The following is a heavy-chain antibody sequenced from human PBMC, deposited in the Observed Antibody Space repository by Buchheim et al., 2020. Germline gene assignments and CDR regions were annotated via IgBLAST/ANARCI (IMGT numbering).Heavy chain of an antibody. CDR2: IKQDASVI. V-gene: IGHV3-7*01. CDR3: ARADDGWSVGAY. CDR1: GFTFSSHW. J-gene: IGHJ4*02. D-gene: IGHD6-19*01. Sequence: EVQLVESGGGLVQPGGSLSLSCVASGFTFSSHWMSWVRQAPGKGLECVAHIKQDASVIYYVDSVRGRFTVSRDSAKNSLSLQMNSLTAEDTGVYYCARADDGWSVGAYWGQGTL.